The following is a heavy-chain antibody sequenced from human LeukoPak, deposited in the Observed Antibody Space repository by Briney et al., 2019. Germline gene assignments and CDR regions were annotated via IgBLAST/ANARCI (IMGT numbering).Heavy chain of an antibody. Sequence: GASVKVSCKASGYTFTSYAMHWVRQAPGQSLEWMGWINAGNGNTKYSQKFQGRVTITRDTSASTAYMELSSLRSEDTAVYYCARDNPLHCSGGSCYSKVFDYWGQGTLVTVSS. CDR2: INAGNGNT. CDR3: ARDNPLHCSGGSCYSKVFDY. V-gene: IGHV1-3*01. D-gene: IGHD2-15*01. CDR1: GYTFTSYA. J-gene: IGHJ4*02.